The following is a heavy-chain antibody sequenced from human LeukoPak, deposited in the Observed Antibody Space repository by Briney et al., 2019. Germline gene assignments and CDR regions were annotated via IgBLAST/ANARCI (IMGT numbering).Heavy chain of an antibody. CDR1: GFSFISYA. CDR2: ISGGGVST. J-gene: IGHJ4*02. D-gene: IGHD1-26*01. CDR3: ARDFGGRYSGSRGYFAY. V-gene: IGHV3-23*01. Sequence: GGSLRLSCEASGFSFISYAMTWVRQAPGKGLEWVSTISGGGVSTYYADSVKGRFTISRDNSKNTMYLQMNSLRAEDTAVYYCARDFGGRYSGSRGYFAYWGQGILVTVSS.